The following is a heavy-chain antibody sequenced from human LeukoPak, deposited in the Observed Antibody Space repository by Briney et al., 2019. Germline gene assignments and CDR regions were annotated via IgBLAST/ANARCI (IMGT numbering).Heavy chain of an antibody. Sequence: GGSLRLSCAASGFTFSSYAMRWVRQAPGKGLEWVSAISPSSGTFYADSVKGRFTISRDNSKNTLYLQMDSLRADDTAIYYCASLLGDASSLGLATNDYWGQGALVTVSS. J-gene: IGHJ4*02. V-gene: IGHV3-23*01. CDR3: ASLLGDASSLGLATNDY. CDR2: ISPSSGT. D-gene: IGHD3-16*01. CDR1: GFTFSSYA.